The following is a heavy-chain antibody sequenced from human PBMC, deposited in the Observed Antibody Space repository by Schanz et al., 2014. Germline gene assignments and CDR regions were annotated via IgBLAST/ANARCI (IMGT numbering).Heavy chain of an antibody. Sequence: QVQLVESGGGVVQPGRSLRLSCAASGFTFSSYALHWVRQAPGKGLEWVSGISGSGASTYYADSVKGRFTISRDNSKNTLYLQMNSLRAEDTAVYYCARPALWFGDNCFDPWGQGTLVTVSS. CDR2: ISGSGAST. V-gene: IGHV3-NL1*01. CDR3: ARPALWFGDNCFDP. CDR1: GFTFSSYA. J-gene: IGHJ5*02. D-gene: IGHD3-10*01.